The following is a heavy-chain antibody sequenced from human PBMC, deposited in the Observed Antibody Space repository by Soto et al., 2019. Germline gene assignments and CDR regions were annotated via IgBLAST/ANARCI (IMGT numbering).Heavy chain of an antibody. CDR2: IILIFGTA. J-gene: IGHJ6*02. CDR1: GGTFSSYA. V-gene: IGHV1-69*01. D-gene: IGHD2-2*01. CDR3: AREDEGYCSSTSCSRIPYYYYGMDV. Sequence: QVQLVQSGAEVKKPGSSVKVSCKASGGTFSSYAISWVRQAPGQGLEWMGGIILIFGTANYAQKFQGRVTITADESTSTAYMELSSLRSEDTAVYYCAREDEGYCSSTSCSRIPYYYYGMDVWGQGTTVTVSS.